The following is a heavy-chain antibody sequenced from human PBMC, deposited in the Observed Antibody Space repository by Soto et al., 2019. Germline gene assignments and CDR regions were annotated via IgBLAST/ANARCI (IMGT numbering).Heavy chain of an antibody. CDR2: ISAYNGNT. J-gene: IGHJ5*02. CDR3: ARVQQQLVMNWFDP. Sequence: GASVKVSCKASGYTFTSYGISWVRQAPGQGLEWMGWISAYNGNTNYAQKLQGRVTMTTDTSTSTAYMELRSLRSDDTAVYYCARVQQQLVMNWFDPWGQGTLVTVSS. CDR1: GYTFTSYG. V-gene: IGHV1-18*01. D-gene: IGHD6-13*01.